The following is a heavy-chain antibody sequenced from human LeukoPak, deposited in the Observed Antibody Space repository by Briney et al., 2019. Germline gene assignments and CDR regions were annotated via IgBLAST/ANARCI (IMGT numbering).Heavy chain of an antibody. Sequence: GESLKISCKGSGYSFTSYWIGWVRHMPGKGLEWMGIIYPGDSDTRYSPSFQGQVTISADKSISTAYLQWSSLKASDTAMYYCARFRRCSSTSCYFNWFDPWGQGTLVTVSS. V-gene: IGHV5-51*01. CDR2: IYPGDSDT. D-gene: IGHD2-2*01. CDR3: ARFRRCSSTSCYFNWFDP. J-gene: IGHJ5*02. CDR1: GYSFTSYW.